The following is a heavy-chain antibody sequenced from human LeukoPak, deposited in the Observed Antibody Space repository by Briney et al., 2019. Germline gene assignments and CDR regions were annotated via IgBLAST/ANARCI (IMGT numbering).Heavy chain of an antibody. V-gene: IGHV3-74*01. Sequence: PGGSLRLSCVASGFSFDDYAMHWVRQAPGKGLVWVSRINTDGSSTTYADSVKGRFTISRDNAKNTLYLQMNSLRVEDTAVYHCVRRHPPPSTSPTSYGMDVWGQGTTVTVSS. D-gene: IGHD2-2*01. CDR1: GFSFDDYA. CDR2: INTDGSST. CDR3: VRRHPPPSTSPTSYGMDV. J-gene: IGHJ6*02.